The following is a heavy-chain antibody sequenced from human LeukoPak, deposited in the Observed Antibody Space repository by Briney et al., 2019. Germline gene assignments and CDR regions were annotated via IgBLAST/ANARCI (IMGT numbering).Heavy chain of an antibody. V-gene: IGHV4-34*01. J-gene: IGHJ6*02. CDR3: ARGAGPPPYYYYGMDV. Sequence: SETLSLTCAVYGGSFSGYYWSWIRQPPGKGLEWIGEINHSGSTNYNPSLKSRVTISVDTSKNQFSLKLSSVTAADTAVYYCARGAGPPPYYYYGMDVWGQGTTVTVSS. CDR1: GGSFSGYY. CDR2: INHSGST.